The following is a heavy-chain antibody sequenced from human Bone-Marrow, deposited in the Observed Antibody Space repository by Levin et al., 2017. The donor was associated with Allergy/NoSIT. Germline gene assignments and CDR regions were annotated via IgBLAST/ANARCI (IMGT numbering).Heavy chain of an antibody. CDR3: AGCSSTSCYFSY. D-gene: IGHD2-2*01. Sequence: SQTLSLTCTVSGGSISSSSYYWGWIRQPPGKGLEWIGSIYYSGSTYYNPSLKSRVTISVDTSKNQFSLKLSSVTAADTAVYYCAGCSSTSCYFSYWGQGTLVTVSS. CDR1: GGSISSSSYY. J-gene: IGHJ4*02. CDR2: IYYSGST. V-gene: IGHV4-39*01.